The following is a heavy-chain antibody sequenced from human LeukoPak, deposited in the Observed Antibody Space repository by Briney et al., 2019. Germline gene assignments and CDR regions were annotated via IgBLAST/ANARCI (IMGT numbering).Heavy chain of an antibody. CDR2: IGDSGDRT. CDR1: GFTFSTYA. J-gene: IGHJ4*02. V-gene: IGHV3-23*01. CDR3: ARHGSSREFDC. Sequence: GGSLRLSCAASGFTFSTYAMSWVRRAPGTGLEWVSAIGDSGDRTYYADPVRGRFTISRDNSKNTVYLQMIRLRAEDTAVYYCARHGSSREFDCWGQGTLVTVSS. D-gene: IGHD2-2*01.